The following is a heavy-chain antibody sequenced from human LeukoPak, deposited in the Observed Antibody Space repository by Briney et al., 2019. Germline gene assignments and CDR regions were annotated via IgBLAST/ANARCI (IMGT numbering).Heavy chain of an antibody. Sequence: GRSLRLSCAASGFTFSSYAMHWVRQAPGKGLEWVAVISYDGSNKYYADSVKGRFTISRDNSKNTPYLQMNSLRAEDTAVYYCAEGTYYFDYWGQGTLVTVSS. J-gene: IGHJ4*02. CDR1: GFTFSSYA. CDR2: ISYDGSNK. CDR3: AEGTYYFDY. V-gene: IGHV3-30*04.